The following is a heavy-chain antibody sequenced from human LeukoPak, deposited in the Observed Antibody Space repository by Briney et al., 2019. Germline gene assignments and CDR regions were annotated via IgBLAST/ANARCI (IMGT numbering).Heavy chain of an antibody. CDR2: ISSSGSTI. Sequence: PGGSLRLSCAASGFTFSSYEMNWVRQAPGKGLEWVSYISSSGSTIYYADSVKGRFTISRDNAKNSLYLQMNSLRAEDTAVYYCARDGLLRSKDAFDIWGQGTMVTVSS. CDR1: GFTFSSYE. D-gene: IGHD1-26*01. CDR3: ARDGLLRSKDAFDI. J-gene: IGHJ3*02. V-gene: IGHV3-48*03.